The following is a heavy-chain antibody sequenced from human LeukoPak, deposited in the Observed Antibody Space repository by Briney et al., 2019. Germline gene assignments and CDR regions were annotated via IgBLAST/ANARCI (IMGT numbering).Heavy chain of an antibody. V-gene: IGHV3-7*05. CDR3: ARDPGYFDAFDM. J-gene: IGHJ3*02. CDR1: GFIFRIFS. CDR2: IKQAGSET. D-gene: IGHD3-9*01. Sequence: GGSLSLSCALSGFIFRIFSTNCVRQAPERGREWVANIKQAGSETHYVDSVKGRFTISRDNAKNSLYVQMNSLRDEDTAVYYCARDPGYFDAFDMWGQGTVVTVSS.